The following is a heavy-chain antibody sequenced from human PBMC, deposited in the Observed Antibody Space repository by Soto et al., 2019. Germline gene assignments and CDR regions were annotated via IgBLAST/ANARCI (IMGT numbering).Heavy chain of an antibody. CDR2: IKPDGSEK. J-gene: IGHJ4*02. D-gene: IGHD3-9*01. Sequence: PGGSLRLSCAASGFTFSSYWMSWVRQAPGKGLEWVANIKPDGSEKWYVDSVKGRFTISRDNAKNSLYLQMNSLRAEDTAVYYCAKDYDILTGYYCHWGQGTLVTVS. CDR3: AKDYDILTGYYCH. CDR1: GFTFSSYW. V-gene: IGHV3-7*05.